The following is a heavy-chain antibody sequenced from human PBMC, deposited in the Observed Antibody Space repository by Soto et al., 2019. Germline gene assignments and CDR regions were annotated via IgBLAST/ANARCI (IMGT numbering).Heavy chain of an antibody. CDR3: ARERGVPPLRDMDS. CDR2: ISSSGSFI. D-gene: IGHD2-8*01. V-gene: IGHV3-48*03. J-gene: IGHJ4*02. Sequence: SWGAAGVIRIDLDVSWVRQGTGKGLEWVSYISSSGSFIQYADSVKGRFTISRDDAKNSLYLQMNSLRVEDTAVYYCARERGVPPLRDMDSWGKGTLVPVSS. CDR1: GVIRIDLD.